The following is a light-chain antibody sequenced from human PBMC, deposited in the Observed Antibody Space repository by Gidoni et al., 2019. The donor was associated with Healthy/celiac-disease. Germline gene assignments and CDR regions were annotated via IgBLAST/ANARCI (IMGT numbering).Light chain of an antibody. V-gene: IGKV3-11*01. Sequence: EVVSTHSPATLPLSPGDRATLSCRASQSVNYYVAWYQHKQGQAPRLLISDASYRATGVPARFSGSGSGTDFTLTISSLEPEDFAVYYCQQRGNWPQLTFGGGTTVEIK. CDR3: QQRGNWPQLT. J-gene: IGKJ4*01. CDR1: QSVNYY. CDR2: DAS.